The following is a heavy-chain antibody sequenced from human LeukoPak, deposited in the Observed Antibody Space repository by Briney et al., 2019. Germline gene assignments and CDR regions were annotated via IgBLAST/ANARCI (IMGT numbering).Heavy chain of an antibody. Sequence: SETPSLTCTVAGGSISSSSYYWGWIRQPPGKGLEWIGSIYYSGSTYYNPSLKSRVTISVDTSKNQFSLKLSSVTAADTAVYYCATSREGTIDYCGQGTLVTVSS. CDR2: IYYSGST. J-gene: IGHJ4*02. CDR3: ATSREGTIDY. V-gene: IGHV4-39*05. D-gene: IGHD1-1*01. CDR1: GGSISSSSYY.